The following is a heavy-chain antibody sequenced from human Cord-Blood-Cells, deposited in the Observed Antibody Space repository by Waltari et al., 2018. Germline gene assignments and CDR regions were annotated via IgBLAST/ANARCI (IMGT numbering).Heavy chain of an antibody. J-gene: IGHJ4*02. D-gene: IGHD3-3*01. Sequence: QVQLVQSGAEVKKPGASVKVSCKASGYTFTSYGISWVRQAPGQGLEWMGWISAYKGNTNYAQKLQGRVTMTTDTSTSTAYMGRRSLRSDDTAVYYCASTPERNYDFWSGYYYWGQGTLVTVSS. V-gene: IGHV1-18*04. CDR1: GYTFTSYG. CDR2: ISAYKGNT. CDR3: ASTPERNYDFWSGYYY.